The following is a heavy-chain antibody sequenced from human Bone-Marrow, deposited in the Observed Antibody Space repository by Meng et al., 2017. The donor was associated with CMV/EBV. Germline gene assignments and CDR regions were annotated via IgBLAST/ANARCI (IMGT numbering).Heavy chain of an antibody. J-gene: IGHJ4*02. Sequence: SETLSLTCAVFDTSFNTYYWTWIRQSPDKGLEWIGEITHSGSTKYNPSLKSRFTMSVDTSKSQFSLKLTSVTAADTAIYYCVRGRGRLDFWGQGTLVTVSS. CDR1: DTSFNTYY. V-gene: IGHV4-34*01. CDR2: ITHSGST. CDR3: VRGRGRLDF.